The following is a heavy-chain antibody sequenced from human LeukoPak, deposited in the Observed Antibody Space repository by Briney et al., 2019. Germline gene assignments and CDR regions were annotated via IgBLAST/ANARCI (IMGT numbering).Heavy chain of an antibody. CDR2: INPNSGVA. Sequence: ASVKVSCKASGYTFTGYYIHWVRQAPGQGREWMGWINPNSGVANYSQKFQGRVHLTRDTSISAAYMDLHSLRSDDTAVYFCAGDKSLADPYFFDYWGQGTLVTVSS. CDR3: AGDKSLADPYFFDY. J-gene: IGHJ4*02. CDR1: GYTFTGYY. V-gene: IGHV1-2*02.